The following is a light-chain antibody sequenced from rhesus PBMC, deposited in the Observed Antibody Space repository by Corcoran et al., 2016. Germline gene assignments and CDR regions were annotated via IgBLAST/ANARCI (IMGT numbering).Light chain of an antibody. Sequence: QAALTQPRSVSGSPGQSVTIPCTGTSSDIGTHNYVSWYQQYPGTAPKLLIYVVNARPSGVSDRFSGSKSGNTASLTISGLQAEDEADYYCSSYGGRDTLVLFGGGTRLTVL. CDR3: SSYGGRDTLVL. CDR2: VVN. CDR1: SSDIGTHNY. V-gene: IGLV2-32*02. J-gene: IGLJ3*01.